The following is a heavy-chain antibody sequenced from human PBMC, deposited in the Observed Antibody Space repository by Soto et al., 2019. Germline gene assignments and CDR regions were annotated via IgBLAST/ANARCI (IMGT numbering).Heavy chain of an antibody. V-gene: IGHV3-30*18. CDR1: GFTFSSFG. CDR2: ISYDGSDT. Sequence: EQLAESGGGVVQSGRFLRLSCEASGFTFSSFGMHWVRQAPGKGLEWVAVISYDGSDTYFADSVKGRFTISRDNSKNTVYLQMNSLRVEDTAVYYCVKDIHFLGIWYFDLWGRGSLVSVSS. CDR3: VKDIHFLGIWYFDL. J-gene: IGHJ2*01. D-gene: IGHD3-16*01.